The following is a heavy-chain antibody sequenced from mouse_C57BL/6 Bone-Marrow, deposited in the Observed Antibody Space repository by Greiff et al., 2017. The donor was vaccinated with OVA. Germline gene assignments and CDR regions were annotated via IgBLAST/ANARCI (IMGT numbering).Heavy chain of an antibody. V-gene: IGHV1-55*01. CDR3: ARLGYYGNYVGCDY. Sequence: QVQLQQPGAELVKPGASVKMSCKASGYTFTSYWINWVKQRPGQGLEWIGDIYPGSGSTNYNEKFKSKATLTVDTSSSTAYMQISSLTSEDSAVYYCARLGYYGNYVGCDYWGQGTTLTVSS. CDR2: IYPGSGST. J-gene: IGHJ2*01. D-gene: IGHD2-1*01. CDR1: GYTFTSYW.